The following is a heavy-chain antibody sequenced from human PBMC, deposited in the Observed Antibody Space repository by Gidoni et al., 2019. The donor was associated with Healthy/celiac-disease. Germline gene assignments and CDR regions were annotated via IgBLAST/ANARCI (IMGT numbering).Heavy chain of an antibody. J-gene: IGHJ4*02. V-gene: IGHV3-33*01. CDR1: GFTFSSYG. CDR2: IWYDGSNK. Sequence: QVQLVESGGGVVQPGRSLRLSCAASGFTFSSYGMHWVRQAPGKGLEWVAVIWYDGSNKYYADSVKGRFTISRDNSKNTLYLQMNSLRAEDTAVYYCARGYDSSGYYPPSYWGQGTLVTVSS. CDR3: ARGYDSSGYYPPSY. D-gene: IGHD3-22*01.